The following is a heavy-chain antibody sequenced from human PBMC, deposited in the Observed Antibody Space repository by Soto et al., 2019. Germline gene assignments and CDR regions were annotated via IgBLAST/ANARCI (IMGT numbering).Heavy chain of an antibody. V-gene: IGHV5-51*01. CDR2: IYPGDSDT. D-gene: IGHD3-22*01. CDR3: ARNYYHSSGSNHYYYGMDV. J-gene: IGHJ6*02. CDR1: GYSFTNYW. Sequence: LGESLKISCKGSGYSFTNYWIGWVRQMPGKGLEWMGMIYPGDSDTRYSPSFQGQVTISADKSISTAYLQWSSLKASDTAMYYCARNYYHSSGSNHYYYGMDVWGQGTTVTVSS.